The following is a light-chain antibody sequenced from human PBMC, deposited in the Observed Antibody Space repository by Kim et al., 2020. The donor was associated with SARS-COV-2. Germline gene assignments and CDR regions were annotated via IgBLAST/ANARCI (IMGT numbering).Light chain of an antibody. CDR3: NSRDSSDNHLVV. J-gene: IGLJ2*01. Sequence: SELTQDPAVSVALGQTIRITCQGDSLRSYYASWYQQKPGQAPVLVIYGKDNRPSGIPDRFSGSSSGNTASLTITGTQAEDEADYYCNSRDSSDNHLVVFGGGTQLTVL. CDR2: GKD. V-gene: IGLV3-19*01. CDR1: SLRSYY.